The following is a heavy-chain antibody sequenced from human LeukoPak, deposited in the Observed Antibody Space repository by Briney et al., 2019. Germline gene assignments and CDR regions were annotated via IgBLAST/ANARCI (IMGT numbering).Heavy chain of an antibody. V-gene: IGHV4-59*08. Sequence: SETLSLTCTVSGGSINSHYWSWIRQPPRKGRQWRGDIYYSERTNYNPSLRSRVTISVDTSKNQLSLKLTSVLAADTAMYYCVRRDNTGWNYFDHWGQGILVTVSS. CDR2: IYYSERT. J-gene: IGHJ4*02. CDR1: GGSINSHY. D-gene: IGHD6-19*01. CDR3: VRRDNTGWNYFDH.